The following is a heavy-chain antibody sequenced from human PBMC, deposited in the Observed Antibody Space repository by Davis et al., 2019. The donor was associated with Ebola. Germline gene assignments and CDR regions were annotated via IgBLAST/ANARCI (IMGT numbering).Heavy chain of an antibody. CDR3: ARGAPHTDYPYAFDI. Sequence: PGGSLRLSCAASGFNFGDYGMSWVRQAPGKGLEWVSGITWNAASTGYADSVKGRFTISRDNAKKSLYLQVNSLRAEDTALYHCARGAPHTDYPYAFDIWGQGTMVTVSS. CDR1: GFNFGDYG. J-gene: IGHJ3*02. D-gene: IGHD4-11*01. V-gene: IGHV3-20*01. CDR2: ITWNAAST.